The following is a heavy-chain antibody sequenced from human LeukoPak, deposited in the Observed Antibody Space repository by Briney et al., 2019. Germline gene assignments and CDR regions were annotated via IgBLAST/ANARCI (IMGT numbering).Heavy chain of an antibody. D-gene: IGHD2-2*01. CDR3: ARAAPYWSRTSCYRWFPP. V-gene: IGHV4-61*02. CDR2: IYSSGST. CDR1: GGSISSGSYY. J-gene: IGHJ5*02. Sequence: SETLSLTCTVSGGSISSGSYYWSWIRQPAGKGLEWIGRIYSSGSTNYNPSLKSRVTISVDTSKNQFSLKLSSVTAADTAVYYCARAAPYWSRTSCYRWFPPWGREPL.